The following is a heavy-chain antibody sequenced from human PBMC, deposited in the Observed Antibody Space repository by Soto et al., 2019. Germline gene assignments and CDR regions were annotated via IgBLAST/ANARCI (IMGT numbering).Heavy chain of an antibody. CDR2: IYYSGST. V-gene: IGHV4-59*01. J-gene: IGHJ5*02. CDR3: AREVTTAAGNWFDP. D-gene: IGHD6-13*01. Sequence: SETLSLTCTVSGGSISSYYWSWIRQPPGKGLEWIGYIYYSGSTNYNPSLKSRVTISVDTSKNQFSLKLSSVTAADTAVYYCAREVTTAAGNWFDPWGQGTLVTVSS. CDR1: GGSISSYY.